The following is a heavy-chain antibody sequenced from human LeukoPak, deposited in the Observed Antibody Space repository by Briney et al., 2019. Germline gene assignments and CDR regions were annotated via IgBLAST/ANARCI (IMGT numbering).Heavy chain of an antibody. Sequence: GGSLRLSCAASGFTFSSSAMTWVRQAPGKGLEWVSAISGSGGSTYYADSVKGRFTISRDNSKNTLYLQMNSLRAEDTAVYYCAELGITMIGGVWGKGTTVTISS. CDR3: AELGITMIGGV. J-gene: IGHJ6*04. CDR2: ISGSGGST. CDR1: GFTFSSSA. D-gene: IGHD3-10*02. V-gene: IGHV3-23*01.